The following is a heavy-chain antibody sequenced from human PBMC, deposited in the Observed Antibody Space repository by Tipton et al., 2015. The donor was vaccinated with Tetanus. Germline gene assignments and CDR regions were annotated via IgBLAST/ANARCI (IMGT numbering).Heavy chain of an antibody. D-gene: IGHD6-19*01. CDR3: AGSQWLDGFIFDY. J-gene: IGHJ4*02. CDR1: GGSITKDY. CDR2: ISHSGSP. V-gene: IGHV4-59*01. Sequence: TLSLTCNVSGGSITKDYWSWIRQSPGKTLEWIGYISHSGSPNYNPSLKSRATVSVDTSKNQFSPDLTSVTAADTGVYYCAGSQWLDGFIFDYWGQGSSSPSP.